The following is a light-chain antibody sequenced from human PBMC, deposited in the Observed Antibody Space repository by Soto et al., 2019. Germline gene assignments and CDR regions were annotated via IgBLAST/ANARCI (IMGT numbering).Light chain of an antibody. V-gene: IGLV2-14*01. CDR1: SSDVGGYNY. CDR2: EVS. Sequence: QSALTQPASMSGSPGQSITISCTGTSSDVGGYNYVSWYQQHPGKAPKVMIYEVSNRPSGVSNRFSGSKSGNTASLTISGLQVEDEADYYCSSFTSSGTRVFGTGTKLTVL. CDR3: SSFTSSGTRV. J-gene: IGLJ1*01.